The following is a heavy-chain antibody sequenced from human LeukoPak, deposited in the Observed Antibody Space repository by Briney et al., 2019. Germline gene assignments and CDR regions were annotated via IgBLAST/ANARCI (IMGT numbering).Heavy chain of an antibody. D-gene: IGHD3-10*01. CDR1: GFTFSSYG. CDR2: IRYDGSNK. Sequence: QPGGSLRLSCAVSGFTFSSYGMHWGRQAPGKGLEWVAFIRYDGSNKYYADSVEVRFPISRDNSKNTLYLQMNSLRAEDTAVYYCAKAPDYYGSGSYYKTRYYYYYMDVWGKGTTVTVSS. CDR3: AKAPDYYGSGSYYKTRYYYYYMDV. V-gene: IGHV3-30*02. J-gene: IGHJ6*03.